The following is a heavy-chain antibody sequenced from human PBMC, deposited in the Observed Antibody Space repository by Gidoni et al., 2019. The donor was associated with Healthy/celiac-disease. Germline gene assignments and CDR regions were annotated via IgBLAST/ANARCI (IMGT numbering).Heavy chain of an antibody. J-gene: IGHJ4*02. V-gene: IGHV3-33*01. CDR3: ARDGGVVPAALFDY. D-gene: IGHD2-2*01. Sequence: VQLVESGGGVVQPGRCLRLSCAASGFTFSIYGMHWVRQAPGKGLGWVAVVWYDGRNKYDAESVKGRFTISRDNSKNTRYLQMNSLRAEDTAVYYCARDGGVVPAALFDYWGQGTLVTVSS. CDR2: VWYDGRNK. CDR1: GFTFSIYG.